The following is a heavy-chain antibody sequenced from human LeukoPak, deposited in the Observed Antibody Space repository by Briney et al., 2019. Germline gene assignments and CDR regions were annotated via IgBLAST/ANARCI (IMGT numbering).Heavy chain of an antibody. D-gene: IGHD3-22*01. Sequence: ASVKVSCKASGGTFSSYAISWVRQAPGQGLEWMGGIIPIFGTANYAQKFQGRVTITTDESTSTAYMELSSLRSEDTAVYYCARADWEVVVVTPVEYGMDVWGQGTTVTVSS. CDR1: GGTFSSYA. CDR2: IIPIFGTA. CDR3: ARADWEVVVVTPVEYGMDV. J-gene: IGHJ6*02. V-gene: IGHV1-69*05.